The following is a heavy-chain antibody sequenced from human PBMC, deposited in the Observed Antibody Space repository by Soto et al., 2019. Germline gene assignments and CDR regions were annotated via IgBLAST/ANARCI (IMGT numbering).Heavy chain of an antibody. D-gene: IGHD1-1*01. CDR1: GGSISSSSYY. J-gene: IGHJ4*02. Sequence: PSETLSLTCTVSGGSISSSSYYWCWIRQPPGKGLEWIGSIYYSGSTYYNPSLKSRVTISVDTSKNQFSLKLSSVTAADTAVYYCARRYGYSFDYWGQGTLVTVSS. CDR3: ARRYGYSFDY. V-gene: IGHV4-39*01. CDR2: IYYSGST.